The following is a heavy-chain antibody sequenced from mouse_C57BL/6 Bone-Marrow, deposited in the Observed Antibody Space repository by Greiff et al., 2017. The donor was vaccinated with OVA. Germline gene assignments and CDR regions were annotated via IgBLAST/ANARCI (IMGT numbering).Heavy chain of an antibody. CDR1: GYTFTDYY. J-gene: IGHJ3*01. V-gene: IGHV1-26*01. CDR3: ASSATAFAY. Sequence: EVQLQQSGPELVKPGASVKISCKASGYTFTDYYMNWVKQSHGKSLEWIGDINPNNGGTSYNQKFKGKATLTVDKSSSTAYMELSSLTSEDSAVYYCASSATAFAYWGQGTLVTVSA. CDR2: INPNNGGT. D-gene: IGHD4-1*02.